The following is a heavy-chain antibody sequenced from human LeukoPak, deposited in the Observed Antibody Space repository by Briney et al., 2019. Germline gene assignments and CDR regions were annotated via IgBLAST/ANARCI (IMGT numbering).Heavy chain of an antibody. Sequence: GGSLRLSCAASGFTFDDCAMHWVRQAPGKGLEWVSLITYDGSRTNYADSVKGRFTISRDNTKNSLYLQMNSLRAEDTALYYCTKGDECEVGSRHAFDIWGQGTMVTVSS. V-gene: IGHV3-43D*03. D-gene: IGHD1-26*01. CDR1: GFTFDDCA. J-gene: IGHJ3*02. CDR3: TKGDECEVGSRHAFDI. CDR2: ITYDGSRT.